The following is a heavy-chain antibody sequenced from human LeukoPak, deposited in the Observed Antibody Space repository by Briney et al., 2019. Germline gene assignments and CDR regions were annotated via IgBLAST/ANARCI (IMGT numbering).Heavy chain of an antibody. D-gene: IGHD2-21*02. Sequence: GSSVKVSCKASGGTFSSYAISWVRQAPGQGLEWMGIINPSGGSTSYAQKFQGRVTMTRDTSTSTVYMELSSLRSEDTAVYYCARDGRSVVVTAWDYWGQGTLVTVSS. V-gene: IGHV1-46*01. CDR1: GGTFSSYA. CDR3: ARDGRSVVVTAWDY. J-gene: IGHJ4*02. CDR2: INPSGGST.